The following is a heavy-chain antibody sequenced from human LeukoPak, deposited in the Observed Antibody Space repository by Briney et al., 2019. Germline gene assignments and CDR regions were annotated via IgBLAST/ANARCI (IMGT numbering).Heavy chain of an antibody. D-gene: IGHD7-27*01. CDR3: ARTFQNWGSPFDY. Sequence: PSETLSLTCTVSGGSISSYYWSWIRQPPGKGLEWIGYIYYSGSTNYNPSLKSRVTISVDTSKNQFSLKLSSVTAADTAVYYCARTFQNWGSPFDYWGQGTLVTVSS. CDR2: IYYSGST. V-gene: IGHV4-59*01. CDR1: GGSISSYY. J-gene: IGHJ4*02.